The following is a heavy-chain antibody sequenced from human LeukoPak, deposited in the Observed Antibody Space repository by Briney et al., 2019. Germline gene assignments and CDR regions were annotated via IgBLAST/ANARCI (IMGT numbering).Heavy chain of an antibody. CDR2: IWYDGSKK. CDR3: AKDFSWWVTVDY. CDR1: GFTFSSYG. J-gene: IGHJ4*02. Sequence: GGSLRLSCAAAGFTFSSYGMHWVRQAPGQGLEWVAFIWYDGSKKFYADSVKGRFTISRDNARKTVFLQMNSLTVEDAGVYYCAKDFSWWVTVDYWGQGVLVTVAS. D-gene: IGHD2-21*02. V-gene: IGHV3-33*03.